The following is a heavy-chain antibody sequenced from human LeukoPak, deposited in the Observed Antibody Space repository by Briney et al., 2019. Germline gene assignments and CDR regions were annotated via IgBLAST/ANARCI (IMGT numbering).Heavy chain of an antibody. V-gene: IGHV4-61*01. CDR1: GGSVSSGSYY. CDR2: IYYSGST. J-gene: IGHJ3*02. D-gene: IGHD1-26*01. CDR3: ARVGATYDAFDT. Sequence: SETLSLTCTVSGGSVSSGSYYWSWIRQPPGKGLEWIGYIYYSGSTNYNPSLKSRVTISVDTSKNQFSLKLSSVTAADTGVYYCARVGATYDAFDTWGQGTMVTVSS.